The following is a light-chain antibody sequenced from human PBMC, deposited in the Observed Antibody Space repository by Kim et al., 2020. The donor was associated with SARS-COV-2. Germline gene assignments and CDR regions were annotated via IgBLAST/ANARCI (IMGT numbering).Light chain of an antibody. CDR2: QEN. J-gene: IGLJ2*01. Sequence: SYELTQPPSVSVSPGQTASITCSGDKLGDTFPCWYQQKPGQSPVLVIYQENRRPSVIPERFSGSSSGNTATLTISGTQAMDEADYYCQTWDSRAVVFGGG. CDR3: QTWDSRAVV. CDR1: KLGDTF. V-gene: IGLV3-1*01.